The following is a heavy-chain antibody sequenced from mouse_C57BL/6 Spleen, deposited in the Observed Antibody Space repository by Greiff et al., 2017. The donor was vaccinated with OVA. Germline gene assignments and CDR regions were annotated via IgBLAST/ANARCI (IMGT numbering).Heavy chain of an antibody. V-gene: IGHV5-6*01. D-gene: IGHD1-1*01. Sequence: EVQGVESGGDLVKPGGSLKLSCAASGFTFSSYGMSWVRQTPDKRLEWVATISSGGSYTYYPDSVKGRFTISRDNAKNTLYLQMSSLKSEDTAMYYCARQHYGSHYFDYWGQGTTLTVSS. CDR3: ARQHYGSHYFDY. CDR2: ISSGGSYT. J-gene: IGHJ2*01. CDR1: GFTFSSYG.